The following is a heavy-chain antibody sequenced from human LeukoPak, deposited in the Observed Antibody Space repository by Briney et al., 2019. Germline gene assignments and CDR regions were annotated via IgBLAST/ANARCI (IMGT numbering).Heavy chain of an antibody. J-gene: IGHJ4*02. V-gene: IGHV3-23*01. Sequence: GGSLRLSCAASGFTFNYYAMSWVRRAPGKGLEWVSGISDNEGTTYYTDSVKGRFTISRDNTKNTVYLQMNNLRADDTAVYFCARHDSFIPYWGQGNLVTVSS. CDR1: GFTFNYYA. D-gene: IGHD5-18*01. CDR3: ARHDSFIPY. CDR2: ISDNEGTT.